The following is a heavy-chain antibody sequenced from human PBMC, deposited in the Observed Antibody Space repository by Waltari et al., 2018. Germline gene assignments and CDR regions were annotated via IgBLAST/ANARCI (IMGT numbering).Heavy chain of an antibody. V-gene: IGHV3-74*01. Sequence: EVQLVESGGGLVQPGGSLRLSCAASGFTFSSYWMHWVRQDPGKGLVWVSRINSDGSSTSYADSVKGRFTISRDNAKNTLYLQMNSLRAEDTAVYYCARGAAADNRPDYWGQGTLVTVSS. CDR1: GFTFSSYW. J-gene: IGHJ4*02. CDR2: INSDGSST. CDR3: ARGAAADNRPDY. D-gene: IGHD6-13*01.